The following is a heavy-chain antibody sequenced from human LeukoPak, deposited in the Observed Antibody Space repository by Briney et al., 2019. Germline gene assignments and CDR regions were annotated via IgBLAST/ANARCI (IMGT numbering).Heavy chain of an antibody. CDR3: ARAGRGWFGSMDV. Sequence: GGSLRLSCAASGFTFSSNAMHWVRQAPGKGLEWVAVVSFDGSNKYFEDSVKGRFSISRDNSRNTLYLQMNSLRAEDTAVYYCARAGRGWFGSMDVWGQGTTVTVSS. CDR1: GFTFSSNA. D-gene: IGHD3-10*01. V-gene: IGHV3-33*01. J-gene: IGHJ6*02. CDR2: VSFDGSNK.